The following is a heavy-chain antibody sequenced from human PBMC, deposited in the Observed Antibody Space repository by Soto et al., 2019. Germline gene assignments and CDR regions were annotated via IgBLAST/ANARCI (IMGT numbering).Heavy chain of an antibody. CDR2: IYYSGST. Sequence: LSLTCTVSGGSISSYYWSWIRQPPGKGLEWIGYIYYSGSTNYNPSLKSRVTISVDTSKNQFSLKLSSVTAADTAVYYCARDDRQNSGYDLVDYWGQGTLVTVSS. J-gene: IGHJ4*02. V-gene: IGHV4-59*12. CDR3: ARDDRQNSGYDLVDY. D-gene: IGHD5-12*01. CDR1: GGSISSYY.